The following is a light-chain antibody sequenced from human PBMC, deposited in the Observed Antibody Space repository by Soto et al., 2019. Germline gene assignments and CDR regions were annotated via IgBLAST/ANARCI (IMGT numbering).Light chain of an antibody. CDR1: QSVSSN. V-gene: IGKV3-15*01. Sequence: EIVMTQSPATLSVSQGKRATLSCRASQSVSSNLAWYQQKPGQAPRLLIYGASTRATGIPARFSGSGSGTEFTLTISSLQSEDFAVYYCQQYNNWHPWTFGQGTKV. J-gene: IGKJ1*01. CDR2: GAS. CDR3: QQYNNWHPWT.